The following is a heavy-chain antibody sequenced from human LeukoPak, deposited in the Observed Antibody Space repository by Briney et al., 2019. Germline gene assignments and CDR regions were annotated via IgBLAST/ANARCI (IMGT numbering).Heavy chain of an antibody. CDR3: ARGEAGYSYGPYHY. CDR2: ISSSGNTI. Sequence: PGGSLRLSCAASGFTFSNYEMNWVRQAPGKGLEWVSYISSSGNTIYYADSVKGRFTISRGNAENSLYLQMNSLRAEDTAVYYCARGEAGYSYGPYHYWGQGSLVTVSS. J-gene: IGHJ4*02. D-gene: IGHD5-18*01. V-gene: IGHV3-48*03. CDR1: GFTFSNYE.